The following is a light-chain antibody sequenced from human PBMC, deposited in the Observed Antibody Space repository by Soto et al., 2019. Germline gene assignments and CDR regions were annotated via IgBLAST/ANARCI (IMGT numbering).Light chain of an antibody. V-gene: IGKV1-39*01. Sequence: DIHMTQSPSSLSASVGYIFPITCRASQSISRYLNWYQQKPGKAPKLLIYAASSLQSGVPSRFSGSGSGTDFTLTISSLKPEDFANYYCQQSYSPHPITFGQGTRLEIK. CDR2: AAS. CDR1: QSISRY. CDR3: QQSYSPHPIT. J-gene: IGKJ5*01.